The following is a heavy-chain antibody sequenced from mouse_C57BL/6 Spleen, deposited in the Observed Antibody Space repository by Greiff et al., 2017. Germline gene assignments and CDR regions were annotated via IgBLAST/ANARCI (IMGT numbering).Heavy chain of an antibody. CDR2: ISSGSSTI. CDR1: GFTFSDYG. J-gene: IGHJ2*01. V-gene: IGHV5-17*01. Sequence: VQLKQSGGGLVKPGGSLKLSCAASGFTFSDYGMHWVRQAPEKGLEWVAYISSGSSTIYYADTVKGRFTISRDNAKNTLFLQMTSLRSEDTAMYYCARRNYYDYFDYWGQGTTLTVAS. D-gene: IGHD1-1*01. CDR3: ARRNYYDYFDY.